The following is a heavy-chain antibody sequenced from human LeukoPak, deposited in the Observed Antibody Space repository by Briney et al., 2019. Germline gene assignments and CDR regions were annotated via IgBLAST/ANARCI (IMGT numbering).Heavy chain of an antibody. J-gene: IGHJ5*02. CDR1: GYTFSSYA. D-gene: IGHD2-15*01. V-gene: IGHV1-3*01. CDR3: ARENIVVVVAAGRWFDP. CDR2: INAGNGNT. Sequence: GASVKVSCKASGYTFSSYAMHRVRQAPGQRLEWMGWINAGNGNTKYSQKFQGRVTITRDTSASTAYMELSSLRSEDTAVYYCARENIVVVVAAGRWFDPWGQGTLVTVSS.